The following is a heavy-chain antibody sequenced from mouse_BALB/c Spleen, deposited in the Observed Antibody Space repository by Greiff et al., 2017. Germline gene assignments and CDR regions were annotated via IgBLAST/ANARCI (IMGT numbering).Heavy chain of an antibody. CDR1: GFSLTGYG. Sequence: VQVVESGPGLVAPSQSLSITCTVSGFSLTGYGVNWVRQPPGKGLEWLGMIWGDGSTDYNSALKSRLSISKDNSKSQVFLKMNSLQTDDTARYYCARDRSPYGNYFDYWGQGTTLTVSS. D-gene: IGHD2-1*01. V-gene: IGHV2-6-7*01. CDR2: IWGDGST. J-gene: IGHJ2*01. CDR3: ARDRSPYGNYFDY.